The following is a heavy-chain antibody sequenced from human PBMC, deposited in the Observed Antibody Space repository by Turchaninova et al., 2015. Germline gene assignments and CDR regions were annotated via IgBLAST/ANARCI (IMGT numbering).Heavy chain of an antibody. CDR2: STSYSADT. CDR3: ARSGTSSHWYFDL. CDR1: GYNFSTNG. Sequence: QVQLVQSGAEVKKPGASVRVSCTASGYNFSTNGISWVRQAPGQGLEWMAWSTSYSADTNYAQKFQGRVTMSTDTSTNTVYLELRSLTSDDTAVYYCARSGTSSHWYFDLWGHGTVVAVSS. V-gene: IGHV1-18*04. J-gene: IGHJ2*01. D-gene: IGHD2-2*01.